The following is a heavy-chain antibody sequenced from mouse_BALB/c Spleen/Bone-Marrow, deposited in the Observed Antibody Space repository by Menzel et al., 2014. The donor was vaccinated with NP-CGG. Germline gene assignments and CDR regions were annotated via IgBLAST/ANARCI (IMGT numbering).Heavy chain of an antibody. V-gene: IGHV1-5*01. CDR2: IYPANSGT. CDR3: TRSIATAVEFDY. CDR1: GYSFTSYW. J-gene: IGHJ2*03. D-gene: IGHD1-1*01. Sequence: EVQVVESGTVLARPGASVKMSCKASGYSFTSYWMYWVKQRPGQGLEWIGAIYPANSGTNYNQNFKGKAKLTAVTSASTAYMVLSSLTNADSAVYYCTRSIATAVEFDYWGQGTSLTVSS.